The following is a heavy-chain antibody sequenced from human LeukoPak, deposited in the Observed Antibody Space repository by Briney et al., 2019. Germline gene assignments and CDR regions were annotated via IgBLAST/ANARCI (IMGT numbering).Heavy chain of an antibody. J-gene: IGHJ4*02. V-gene: IGHV3-7*01. CDR3: ARLFRDVTTFDY. CDR1: GFTLSSSW. CDR2: IKQDGSQK. Sequence: GGSLRLSCTASGFTLSSSWMSRVRQPPGRGLEWVASIKQDGSQKYYVDSVKGRFTISRDNAKNSLYLQMNSLRAEDTAVYYCARLFRDVTTFDYWGQGTLVTVSS. D-gene: IGHD1-1*01.